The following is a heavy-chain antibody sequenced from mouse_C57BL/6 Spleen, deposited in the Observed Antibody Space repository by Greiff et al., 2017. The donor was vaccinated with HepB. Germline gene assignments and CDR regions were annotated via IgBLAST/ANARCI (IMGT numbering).Heavy chain of an antibody. CDR3: ARGWDVERYFDY. D-gene: IGHD4-1*01. CDR1: GYAFSSYW. V-gene: IGHV1-80*01. J-gene: IGHJ2*01. CDR2: IYPGDGDT. Sequence: VQLQESGAELVKPGASVKISCKASGYAFSSYWMNWVKQRPGKGLEWIGQIYPGDGDTNYNGKFKGKATLTADKSSSTAYMQLSSLTSEDSAVYFCARGWDVERYFDYWGQGTTLTVSS.